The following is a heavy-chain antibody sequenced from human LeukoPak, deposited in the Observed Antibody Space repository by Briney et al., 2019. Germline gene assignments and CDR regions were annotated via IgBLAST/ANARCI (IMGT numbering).Heavy chain of an antibody. CDR3: ARGPNSNWSGLDF. D-gene: IGHD6-6*01. CDR2: ISPTGSTT. CDR1: GFSFSGHW. V-gene: IGHV3-74*01. J-gene: IGHJ4*02. Sequence: GGSLRLSCTASGFSFSGHWMHWARHLPGKGRVWVSRISPTGSTTSYADSVKGRFTVSRDNAKNTLYLQVNNLRAEDTAVYYCARGPNSNWSGLDFWGQGTLLTVSS.